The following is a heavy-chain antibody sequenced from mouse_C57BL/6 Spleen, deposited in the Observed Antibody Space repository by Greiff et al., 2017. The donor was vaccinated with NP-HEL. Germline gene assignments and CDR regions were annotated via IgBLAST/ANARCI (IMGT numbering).Heavy chain of an antibody. CDR1: GYTFTSYW. CDR2: IDPSDSYT. D-gene: IGHD3-2*02. J-gene: IGHJ2*01. Sequence: QVQLKQPGAELVMPGASVKLSCKASGYTFTSYWMHWVKQRPGQGLEWIGEIDPSDSYTNYNQKFKGKSTLTVDKSSSTAYMQLSSLTSEDSAVYYCARGGDSSGLYYFDYWGQGTTLTVSS. V-gene: IGHV1-69*01. CDR3: ARGGDSSGLYYFDY.